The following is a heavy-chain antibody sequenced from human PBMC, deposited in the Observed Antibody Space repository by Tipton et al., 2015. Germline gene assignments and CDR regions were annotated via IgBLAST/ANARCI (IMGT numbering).Heavy chain of an antibody. V-gene: IGHV4-38-2*01. CDR3: ACHDYDLLTRDYQTADY. D-gene: IGHD3-9*01. CDR2: ISHSGST. Sequence: TLSLTCAVSAYSISTDYYWVWIRQPPGKGLEWIGTISHSGSTYYTPSLKSRVTISADTSKNQFSLRLSSVTAADTAVYYCACHDYDLLTRDYQTADYWGQGTLVTVSS. CDR1: AYSISTDYY. J-gene: IGHJ4*02.